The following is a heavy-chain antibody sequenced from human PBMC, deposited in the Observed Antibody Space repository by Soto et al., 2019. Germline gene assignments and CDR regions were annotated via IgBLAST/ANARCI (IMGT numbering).Heavy chain of an antibody. CDR1: GYSISSSYY. D-gene: IGHD1-26*01. Sequence: SETLSLTCAVSGYSISSSYYWGWIREPPGKGLEWIGSIYHSGSTYYNPSLKSRVTISVDTSKNQFSLKLSSVTAADTAVYYCARDKGEEDSGSYTAVPGLAGWSDPWGQGTLVTVSS. CDR2: IYHSGST. CDR3: ARDKGEEDSGSYTAVPGLAGWSDP. J-gene: IGHJ5*02. V-gene: IGHV4-38-2*02.